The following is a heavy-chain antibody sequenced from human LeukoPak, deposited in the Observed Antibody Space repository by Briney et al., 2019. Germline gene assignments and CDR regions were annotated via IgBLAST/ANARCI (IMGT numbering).Heavy chain of an antibody. V-gene: IGHV1-18*01. CDR2: ISAYNGNT. J-gene: IGHJ6*02. CDR1: GYTFTSYG. D-gene: IGHD2-2*01. CDR3: ARSEDIVVVPAAIQYYYYYGMDV. Sequence: ASVKVSCKASGYTFTSYGISWVRQAPGQGLEWMGWISAYNGNTNYAQKLQGRVTMTTDTSTSTAYMELRSLRSDDTAVYYCARSEDIVVVPAAIQYYYYYGMDVWGQGTTDTVSS.